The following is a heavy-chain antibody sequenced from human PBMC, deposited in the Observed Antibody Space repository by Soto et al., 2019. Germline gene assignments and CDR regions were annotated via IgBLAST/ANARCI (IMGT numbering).Heavy chain of an antibody. CDR2: IYYTGST. V-gene: IGHV4-31*03. CDR3: ARGPYDSSGSRYRTFDY. D-gene: IGHD3-22*01. Sequence: SETLSLTCTVSGGSISSGGYYWSWIRQHPGKGLEWIGYIYYTGSTNSNPSLKSRVTISVDTSKNHFSLNLSSVTAADTAFYYCARGPYDSSGSRYRTFDYWGQGTLVTVSS. J-gene: IGHJ4*02. CDR1: GGSISSGGYY.